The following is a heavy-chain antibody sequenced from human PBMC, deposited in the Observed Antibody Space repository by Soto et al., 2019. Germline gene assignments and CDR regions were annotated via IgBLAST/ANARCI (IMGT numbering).Heavy chain of an antibody. J-gene: IGHJ6*02. CDR1: GGSISSYY. Sequence: PSETLSLTCTVSGGSISSYYWSWIRQPPGKGLEWIGYIYYSGSTNYNPSLKSRVTISVDTSKNQFSLKLSSVTAADTAVYYCARAHSPYSSSWYSYYYGMDVWGQGTTVTVSS. CDR3: ARAHSPYSSSWYSYYYGMDV. V-gene: IGHV4-59*01. D-gene: IGHD6-13*01. CDR2: IYYSGST.